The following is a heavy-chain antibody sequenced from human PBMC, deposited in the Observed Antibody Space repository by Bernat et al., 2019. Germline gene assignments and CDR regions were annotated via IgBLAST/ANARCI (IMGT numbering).Heavy chain of an antibody. D-gene: IGHD3-22*01. CDR2: IWYDGSNK. J-gene: IGHJ3*02. CDR1: GFTFSSYG. Sequence: QVQLVESGGGVVQPGRSLRLSCAASGFTFSSYGMHWVRQAPGKGLEWVAVIWYDGSNKYYADSVKGRFTISRDNSKNTLYLQMNSLRAEDTAVYYCARDPGNYYDSSGLSYAFDIWGQGTMVTVSS. V-gene: IGHV3-33*01. CDR3: ARDPGNYYDSSGLSYAFDI.